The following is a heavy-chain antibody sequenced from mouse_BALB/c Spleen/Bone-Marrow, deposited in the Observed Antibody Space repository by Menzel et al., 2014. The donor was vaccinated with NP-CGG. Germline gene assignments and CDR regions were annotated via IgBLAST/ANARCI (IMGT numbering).Heavy chain of an antibody. J-gene: IGHJ2*01. CDR2: INPDSSTI. CDR1: GFDSSRYW. D-gene: IGHD1-1*01. Sequence: EVKLMESGGGLVQPGGSLKLSCAASGFDSSRYWMSWVRQAPGKGLEWIGEINPDSSTINYTPSLKDKFIISRDNAKNTLYLQMSKVRSEDTALYYCARLYYYGLQDYWGQGTTLTVSS. V-gene: IGHV4-1*02. CDR3: ARLYYYGLQDY.